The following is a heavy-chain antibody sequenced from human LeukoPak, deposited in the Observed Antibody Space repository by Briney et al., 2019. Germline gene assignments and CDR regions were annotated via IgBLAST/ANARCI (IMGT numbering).Heavy chain of an antibody. CDR3: ARTMVRGVIIWGFDY. V-gene: IGHV3-30*04. J-gene: IGHJ4*02. Sequence: GGSLRLSCAASGFTFSSYAMHWVRQAPGKGLEWVAVISYDGSNKYYADSVKGRFTISRDNSKNTLYLQMNSLRAEDTAVYYCARTMVRGVIIWGFDYWGQGTLVTVSS. D-gene: IGHD3-10*01. CDR1: GFTFSSYA. CDR2: ISYDGSNK.